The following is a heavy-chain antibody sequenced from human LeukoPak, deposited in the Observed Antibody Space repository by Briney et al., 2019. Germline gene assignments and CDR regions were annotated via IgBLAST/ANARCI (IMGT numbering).Heavy chain of an antibody. CDR2: ISSSNNYI. D-gene: IGHD6-6*01. Sequence: GGSLRLSCAASEFTFNSYSINWVRQAPGRGLEWVSSISSSNNYIYYADSVKGRFTISRDNAKNSLYLQMNSLRAEDTAVYYCARSDIYSSSSDYWGQGTLVTVSS. V-gene: IGHV3-21*01. CDR3: ARSDIYSSSSDY. J-gene: IGHJ4*02. CDR1: EFTFNSYS.